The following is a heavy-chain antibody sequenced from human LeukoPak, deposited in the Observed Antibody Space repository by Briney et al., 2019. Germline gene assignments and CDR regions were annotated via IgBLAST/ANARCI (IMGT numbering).Heavy chain of an antibody. CDR1: GGSFSGYY. CDR2: INHSGST. CDR3: ARVSEQWLVRYYFDY. J-gene: IGHJ4*02. Sequence: SETLSLTCAVYGGSFSGYYWSSIRQPPGKGLEWIGEINHSGSTNYNPSLKSRVTISVDTSKNQFSLKLSSVTAADTAVYYCARVSEQWLVRYYFDYWGQGTLVTVSS. D-gene: IGHD6-19*01. V-gene: IGHV4-34*01.